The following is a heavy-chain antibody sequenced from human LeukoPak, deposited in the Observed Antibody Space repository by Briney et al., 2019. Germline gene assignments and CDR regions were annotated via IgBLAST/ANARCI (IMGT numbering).Heavy chain of an antibody. V-gene: IGHV3-53*01. Sequence: PGGSLRLSCAASGFTFRSYAMSWVRQAPGKGLECVSVIYSGGTTYYADSVKGRFTISRDNSKNTLYLQMNSLRAEDTAVYYCARGCSAVSCYAFDYWGQGTLVTVSS. CDR1: GFTFRSYA. CDR2: IYSGGTT. D-gene: IGHD2-15*01. CDR3: ARGCSAVSCYAFDY. J-gene: IGHJ4*02.